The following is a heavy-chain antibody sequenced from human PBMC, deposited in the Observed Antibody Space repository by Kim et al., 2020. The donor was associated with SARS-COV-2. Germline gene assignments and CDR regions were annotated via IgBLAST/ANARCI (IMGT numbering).Heavy chain of an antibody. CDR1: GGSISSSSYY. V-gene: IGHV4-39*01. CDR3: ARHMTSIDY. Sequence: SETLSLTCTVSGGSISSSSYYWGWIRQPPGKGLEWIGSIYYSGSTYYNPSLKSRVTISVDTSKNQFSLKLSPVTAADTAVYYCARHMTSIDYWGQGTLV. D-gene: IGHD2-21*02. CDR2: IYYSGST. J-gene: IGHJ4*02.